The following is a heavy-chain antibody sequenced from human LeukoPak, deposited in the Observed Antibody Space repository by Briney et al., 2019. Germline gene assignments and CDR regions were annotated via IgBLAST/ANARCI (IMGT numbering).Heavy chain of an antibody. D-gene: IGHD6-19*01. CDR3: AKGRGIAVAGTDY. Sequence: GGSLRLSCAASGFPFSSSPLNWVRQAPGKGLEWVALIRYDGSNKYYADSVKGRFTISRDNSKNTLYLQMNSLRAEDTAVYYCAKGRGIAVAGTDYWGQGALVTVSS. CDR1: GFPFSSSP. J-gene: IGHJ4*02. V-gene: IGHV3-30*02. CDR2: IRYDGSNK.